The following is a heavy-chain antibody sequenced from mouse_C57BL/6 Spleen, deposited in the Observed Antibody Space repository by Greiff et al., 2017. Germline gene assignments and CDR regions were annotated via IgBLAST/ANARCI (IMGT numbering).Heavy chain of an antibody. J-gene: IGHJ2*01. Sequence: QVQLQQSGAELVKPGASVKLSCKASGYTFTEYTIHWVKQRSGQGIEWIGWFYPGSGSIKYNEKFKDKATLTADKSSSTVYMVLSRLTSEDSAVYFCSRHIYDGYYDLLFDYGGQGTTLTVSS. CDR1: GYTFTEYT. CDR2: FYPGSGSI. D-gene: IGHD2-3*01. CDR3: SRHIYDGYYDLLFDY. V-gene: IGHV1-62-2*01.